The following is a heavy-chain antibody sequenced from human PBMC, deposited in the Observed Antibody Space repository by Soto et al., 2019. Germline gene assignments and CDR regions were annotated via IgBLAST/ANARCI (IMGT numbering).Heavy chain of an antibody. D-gene: IGHD3-3*01. CDR2: ISYDGSNK. Sequence: GGSLRLSCAASGFTFSSYGMHWVRQAPGKGLEWVAVISYDGSNKYYADSVKGRFTISRDNSKNTLYLQMNSLRAEDTAVYYCARTQLRFLEWLTGLDYWGQGTLVTVSS. CDR3: ARTQLRFLEWLTGLDY. CDR1: GFTFSSYG. J-gene: IGHJ4*02. V-gene: IGHV3-30*03.